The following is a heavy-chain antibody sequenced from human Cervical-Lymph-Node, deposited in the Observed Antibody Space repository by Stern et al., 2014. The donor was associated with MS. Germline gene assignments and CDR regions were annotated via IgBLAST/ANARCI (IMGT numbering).Heavy chain of an antibody. CDR2: INTKTGVP. CDR1: GYTFTDYG. D-gene: IGHD1-26*01. CDR3: ARLRVGDITRDY. Sequence: QVQLGQSGSELKKPGASVKISCKTSGYTFTDYGINWVRQAPGQGLEWMGWINTKTGVPTYAQAFTGRFLFSFDTSVSTAYLHISSLKADDTAVYYCARLRVGDITRDYWGQGTLVIVS. V-gene: IGHV7-4-1*02. J-gene: IGHJ4*02.